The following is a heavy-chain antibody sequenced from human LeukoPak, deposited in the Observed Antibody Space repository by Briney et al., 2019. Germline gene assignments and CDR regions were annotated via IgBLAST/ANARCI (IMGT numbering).Heavy chain of an antibody. CDR2: IYSGGST. D-gene: IGHD3-10*01. CDR3: ARPYYGSGSGDY. J-gene: IGHJ4*02. Sequence: GGSLRLSCAASGFTVSSNHMSWVRQAPGKGLEWVSVIYSGGSTYYADSVKGRFTISRDNSKNTLYLQMNSLRAEDTAVYYCARPYYGSGSGDYWGQGTLVTVSS. V-gene: IGHV3-66*02. CDR1: GFTVSSNH.